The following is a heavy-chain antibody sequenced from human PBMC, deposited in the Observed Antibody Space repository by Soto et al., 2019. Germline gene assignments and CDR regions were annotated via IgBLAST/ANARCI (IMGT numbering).Heavy chain of an antibody. D-gene: IGHD4-4*01. CDR2: IKSKTDGGTT. J-gene: IGHJ6*02. CDR1: GFTFSNAW. Sequence: GGSLRLSCAASGFTFSNAWMNWVRQAPGKGLEWVGRIKSKTDGGTTDYAAPVKGRFTISRDDSKNTLYLQMNSLKTEDTAVNYCTTAGLQGPSYYYYGMDVWGQGTTVTVSS. CDR3: TTAGLQGPSYYYYGMDV. V-gene: IGHV3-15*07.